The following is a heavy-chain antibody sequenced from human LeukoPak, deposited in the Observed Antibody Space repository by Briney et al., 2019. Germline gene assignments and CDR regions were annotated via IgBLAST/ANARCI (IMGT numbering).Heavy chain of an antibody. CDR2: IYYSGST. Sequence: SETLSLTCTVSGGSISSSSYYWGWIRQPPGKGLEWIGSIYYSGSTYYNPSLTSRVTISVDTSKNQFSLKLSSVTAADTAVYYCARYSSSWYLPSPSWFDPWGQGTLVTVSS. CDR3: ARYSSSWYLPSPSWFDP. V-gene: IGHV4-39*01. CDR1: GGSISSSSYY. D-gene: IGHD6-13*01. J-gene: IGHJ5*02.